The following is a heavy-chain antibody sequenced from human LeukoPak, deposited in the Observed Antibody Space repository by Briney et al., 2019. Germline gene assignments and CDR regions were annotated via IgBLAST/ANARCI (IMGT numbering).Heavy chain of an antibody. D-gene: IGHD4-17*01. J-gene: IGHJ4*02. CDR1: GGTFSSYA. V-gene: IGHV1-69*13. Sequence: ASVKVSCKASGGTFSSYAISWVRQAPGQGLEWMGGIIPIFGTANYAQKFQGRVTITADESTSTAYMEPSSLRSEDTAVYYCARVGDYGDYDFDYWGQGTLVTVSS. CDR3: ARVGDYGDYDFDY. CDR2: IIPIFGTA.